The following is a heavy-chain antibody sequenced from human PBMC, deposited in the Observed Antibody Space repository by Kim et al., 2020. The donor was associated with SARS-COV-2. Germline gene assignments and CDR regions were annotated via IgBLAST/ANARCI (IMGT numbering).Heavy chain of an antibody. J-gene: IGHJ4*02. V-gene: IGHV1-2*02. D-gene: IGHD6-13*01. Sequence: ASVKVSCKASGYPFIGYYLHWVRQAPGRGREWMGWINPHTGGTVYAQRFQGRVTMTRDTSTGTAYMELGSLRSDDTARYYCARDLSSINWYFVYWGQGTL. CDR1: GYPFIGYY. CDR3: ARDLSSINWYFVY. CDR2: INPHTGGT.